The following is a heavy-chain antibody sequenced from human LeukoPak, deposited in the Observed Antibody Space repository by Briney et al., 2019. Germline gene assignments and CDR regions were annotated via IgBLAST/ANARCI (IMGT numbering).Heavy chain of an antibody. D-gene: IGHD3-10*01. CDR3: ARLGGSGDTFDI. V-gene: IGHV4-39*01. Sequence: PSETLYLTCTVSGGSISSSSYYWAWIRQPPGKGLEWIGCIYSSGSTYYNPSLMSRVTISVDTSRRQFSLKLSSVTAADTAVYYCARLGGSGDTFDIWDQGTMVTVSS. CDR1: GGSISSSSYY. J-gene: IGHJ3*02. CDR2: IYSSGST.